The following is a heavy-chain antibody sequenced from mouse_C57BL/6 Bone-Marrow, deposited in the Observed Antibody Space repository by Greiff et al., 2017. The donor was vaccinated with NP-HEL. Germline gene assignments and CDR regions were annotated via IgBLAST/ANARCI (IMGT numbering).Heavy chain of an antibody. D-gene: IGHD1-1*01. Sequence: QGPLPPPGGVLFISWGSVKLFLQGSGHHLTRLWVHRVGPRPGPGLLCIGEIDPSDSYTNYNQKFKGKSTLTVDKSSSTAYMQLSSLTSEDSAVYYCARDGSSTVYYYYAMDYWGQGTSVTVSS. CDR2: IDPSDSYT. J-gene: IGHJ4*01. CDR3: ARDGSSTVYYYYAMDY. CDR1: GHHLTRLW. V-gene: IGHV1-69*01.